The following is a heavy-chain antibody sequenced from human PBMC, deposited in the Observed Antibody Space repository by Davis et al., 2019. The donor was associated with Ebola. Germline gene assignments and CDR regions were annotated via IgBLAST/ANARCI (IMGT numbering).Heavy chain of an antibody. CDR1: GGSFSGYY. J-gene: IGHJ4*02. V-gene: IGHV4-34*01. Sequence: SETLSPTCALYGGSFSGYYWSWNRQPPGKGLEWIGEINHSGSTNYHPSLKSRVTISVDTSKNQFSLKLSSVTAADTAVYYCARGKRVFGVVIMRYFDYWGQGTLVTVSS. CDR3: ARGKRVFGVVIMRYFDY. D-gene: IGHD3-3*01. CDR2: INHSGST.